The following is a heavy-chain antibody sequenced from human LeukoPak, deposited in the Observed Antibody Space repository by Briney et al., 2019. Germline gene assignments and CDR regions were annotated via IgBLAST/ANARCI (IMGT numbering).Heavy chain of an antibody. Sequence: ASVKVSCKASGYTFTSYGISWVRQAPGQGLEWMGWISAYNGNTNYAQKLQGRVTMTTDTSTSTAYMELRSLRSDDTAVYYCARDWPLGAYSSSFPPEDYFDYWGQGTLVTVSS. CDR1: GYTFTSYG. CDR3: ARDWPLGAYSSSFPPEDYFDY. J-gene: IGHJ4*02. D-gene: IGHD6-6*01. V-gene: IGHV1-18*01. CDR2: ISAYNGNT.